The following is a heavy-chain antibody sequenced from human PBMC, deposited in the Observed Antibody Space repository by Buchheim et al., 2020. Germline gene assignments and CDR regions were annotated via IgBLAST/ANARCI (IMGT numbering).Heavy chain of an antibody. CDR3: VRDLVGASDY. Sequence: EVQLVESGGGSVQPGGSLRLSCEASGFTFSSYWMHWVRQVPGKELVWVSRTNEHGTITDYAVSVKGRFTISRDNAKNTLYLQMNNLRAEDTAVYHCVRDLVGASDYWGQGIL. CDR1: GFTFSSYW. J-gene: IGHJ4*02. V-gene: IGHV3-74*01. CDR2: TNEHGTIT.